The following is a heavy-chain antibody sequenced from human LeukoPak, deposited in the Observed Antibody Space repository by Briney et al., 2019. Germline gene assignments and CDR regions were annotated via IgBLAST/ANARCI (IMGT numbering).Heavy chain of an antibody. CDR2: IYTSGNT. CDR1: GGFISGASNF. V-gene: IGHV4-61*02. Sequence: SETLSLTCNVSGGFISGASNFWSWIRQPAGKGLEWIGRIYTSGNTNYNPSLESRVTISMDTSTNQVFLKLRSASAADTAVYYCARSRESFGVIIPSYFDPWGQGTLVTVSS. D-gene: IGHD3-3*01. J-gene: IGHJ5*02. CDR3: ARSRESFGVIIPSYFDP.